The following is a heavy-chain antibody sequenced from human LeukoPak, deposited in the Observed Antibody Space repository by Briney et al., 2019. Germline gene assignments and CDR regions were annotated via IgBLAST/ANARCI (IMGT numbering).Heavy chain of an antibody. CDR1: SGSISNSGYY. D-gene: IGHD3-22*01. V-gene: IGHV4-39*02. J-gene: IGHJ4*02. CDR2: IYYSGST. CDR3: AKTYYYDPFDY. Sequence: EASETLSLTCTVSSGSISNSGYYWGWIRQPPGKGLEWIGNIYYSGSTYSNPSLKSRVTISVDTSKNHFSLKLSSVTAADTAIYYCAKTYYYDPFDYWGQGTLVTVSS.